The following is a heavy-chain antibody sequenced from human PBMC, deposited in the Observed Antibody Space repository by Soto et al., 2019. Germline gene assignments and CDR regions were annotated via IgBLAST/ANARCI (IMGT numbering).Heavy chain of an antibody. V-gene: IGHV3-23*01. CDR3: AKDTRYADYVRWFDS. J-gene: IGHJ5*01. CDR1: GFTFSSYA. D-gene: IGHD4-17*01. CDR2: ITASGGRT. Sequence: EVHLLESGGGLVQPGGSLRLSCTASGFTFSSYAMTWVRQAPGRGLEGVSGITASGGRTFYADSVKGRFTISRDNSRSTLYLQMKSLRAEDTDVYYCAKDTRYADYVRWFDSWGQGTLVTASS.